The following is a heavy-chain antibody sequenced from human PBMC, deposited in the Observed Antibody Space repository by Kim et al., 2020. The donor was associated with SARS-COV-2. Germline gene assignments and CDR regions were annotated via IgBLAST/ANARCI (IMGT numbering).Heavy chain of an antibody. CDR2: ISWNSGST. CDR1: GFDFHDYA. D-gene: IGHD3-10*01. J-gene: IGHJ4*02. CDR3: AKDGPNGDYGSGTYYDY. V-gene: IGHV3-9*01. Sequence: GGSLRLSCAASGFDFHDYAMHWVRQVPGKGLEWVSSISWNSGSTDYADSVRGRFTISKDDAKNSLYLQMNSLRPEDTAYYYCAKDGPNGDYGSGTYYDYWGQGALVTVSS.